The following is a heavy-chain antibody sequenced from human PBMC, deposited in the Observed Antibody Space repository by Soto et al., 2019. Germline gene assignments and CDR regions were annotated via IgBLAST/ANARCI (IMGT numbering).Heavy chain of an antibody. CDR2: ISGSGGST. CDR1: GFTFSSYA. D-gene: IGHD6-19*01. V-gene: IGHV3-23*01. Sequence: GGSLRLSCASSGFTFSSYAMSWVRQAPGKGLEWVSAISGSGGSTYYADSVKGRFTISRDNSKNTLYLQMNSLRAEDTAVYYCAKIQWLVVGIFDYWGQGTLVTVSS. CDR3: AKIQWLVVGIFDY. J-gene: IGHJ4*02.